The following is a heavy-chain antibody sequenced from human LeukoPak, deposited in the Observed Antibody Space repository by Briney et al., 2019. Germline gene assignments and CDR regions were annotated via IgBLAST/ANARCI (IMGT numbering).Heavy chain of an antibody. J-gene: IGHJ2*01. D-gene: IGHD2-15*01. CDR1: GGSISSYY. CDR3: ARQAAGFWYFDL. V-gene: IGHV4-59*08. CDR2: IYYSGST. Sequence: SETLSLTCTVSGGSISSYYWSWIRQPPGKGLEWIGYIYYSGSTNYNPSLKSRVTISVDTSKNQFSLKLGSGTAADTAVYYCARQAAGFWYFDLWGRGTLVTVSS.